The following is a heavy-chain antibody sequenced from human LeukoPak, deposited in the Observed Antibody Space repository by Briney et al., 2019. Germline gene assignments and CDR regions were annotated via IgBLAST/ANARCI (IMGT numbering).Heavy chain of an antibody. Sequence: ASVKVSCKASGYTFTTYAISWVRQAPGQGLDWMGWISAYYGNTTYAQKFQGRVTMTTDTSTSTAYMELRNLRSDDTAVYYCARDPNAMVTSLFDYWGQGTLVTVSS. D-gene: IGHD5-18*01. CDR2: ISAYYGNT. CDR1: GYTFTTYA. V-gene: IGHV1-18*01. CDR3: ARDPNAMVTSLFDY. J-gene: IGHJ4*02.